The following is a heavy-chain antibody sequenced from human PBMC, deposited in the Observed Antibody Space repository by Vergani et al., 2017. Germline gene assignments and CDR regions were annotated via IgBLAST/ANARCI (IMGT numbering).Heavy chain of an antibody. CDR3: ARHSTVEWLVKLGWIDP. D-gene: IGHD6-19*01. CDR1: GASIRSSNYY. Sequence: QLQLQESGPGLVKPSATLSLTCSVSGASIRSSNYYWGWIRQPPGKGLEWIASIYYSGSTYYNPSLKSRVTISVDTSKNQFSLKLGSLTAADTAVYFWARHSTVEWLVKLGWIDPWGQGILVTVSS. J-gene: IGHJ5*02. CDR2: IYYSGST. V-gene: IGHV4-39*01.